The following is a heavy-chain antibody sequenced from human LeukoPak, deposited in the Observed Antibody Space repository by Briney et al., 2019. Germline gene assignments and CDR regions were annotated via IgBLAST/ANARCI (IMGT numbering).Heavy chain of an antibody. J-gene: IGHJ6*03. V-gene: IGHV5-51*01. Sequence: GESLKISCKGSGYSFTSYWIGWVRQMPGKGLEWMGIIYPGDSDTRYSPSFQGQVTISADKSISTAYLQWSSLKASDTAMYYCARQRVAAAGMGYYYYYYMDVWGKGTTVTIPS. CDR2: IYPGDSDT. CDR3: ARQRVAAAGMGYYYYYYMDV. CDR1: GYSFTSYW. D-gene: IGHD6-13*01.